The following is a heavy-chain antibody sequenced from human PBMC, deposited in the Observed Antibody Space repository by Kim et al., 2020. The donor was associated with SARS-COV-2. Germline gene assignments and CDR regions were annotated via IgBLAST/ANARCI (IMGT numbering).Heavy chain of an antibody. CDR1: GGSFSGYY. CDR2: INHSGST. J-gene: IGHJ4*02. D-gene: IGHD2-2*01. CDR3: ARGLVRGYCSSTSCVRYTHRPYYFDY. Sequence: SETLSLTCAVYGGSFSGYYWSWIRQPPGKGLEWIGEINHSGSTNYNPSLKSRVTISVDTSKNQFSLKLSSVTAADTAVYYCARGLVRGYCSSTSCVRYTHRPYYFDYWGQGTLVTVSS. V-gene: IGHV4-34*01.